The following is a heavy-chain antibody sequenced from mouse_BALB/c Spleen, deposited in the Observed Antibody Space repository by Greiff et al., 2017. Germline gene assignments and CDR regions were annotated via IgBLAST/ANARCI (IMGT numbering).Heavy chain of an antibody. D-gene: IGHD1-1*01. CDR3: ARGSSYPFDY. Sequence: QVQLQQSGAELVRPGVSVKISCKGSGYTFTDYAMHWVKQSHAKSLEWIGVISTYYGDASYNQKFKGKATMTVDKSSSTAYMELARLTSEDSAIYYCARGSSYPFDYWGQGTTLTVSS. CDR1: GYTFTDYA. CDR2: ISTYYGDA. J-gene: IGHJ2*01. V-gene: IGHV1S137*01.